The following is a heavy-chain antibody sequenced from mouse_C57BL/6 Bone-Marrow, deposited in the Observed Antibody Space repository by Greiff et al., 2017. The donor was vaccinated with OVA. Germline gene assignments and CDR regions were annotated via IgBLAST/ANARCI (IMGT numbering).Heavy chain of an antibody. CDR1: GYTFTSYW. Sequence: VQLQQPGAELVKPGASVKLSCKASGYTFTSYWMQWVKQRPGQGLEWIGEIDPSDSYTNYNQKFKGKATLTVDTSSSTAYMQLSSLTSEDSAVYYCASDYYGSRPFDYWGQGTTLTVSS. CDR2: IDPSDSYT. D-gene: IGHD1-1*01. J-gene: IGHJ2*01. CDR3: ASDYYGSRPFDY. V-gene: IGHV1-50*01.